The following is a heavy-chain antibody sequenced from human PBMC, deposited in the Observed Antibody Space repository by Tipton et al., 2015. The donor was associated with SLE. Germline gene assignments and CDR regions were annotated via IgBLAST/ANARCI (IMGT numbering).Heavy chain of an antibody. D-gene: IGHD3-10*01. CDR1: GYSISSGYY. V-gene: IGHV4-38-2*01. CDR2: FYYSGST. CDR3: ARVGWDLLWFGEYQPHNWFDP. J-gene: IGHJ5*02. Sequence: TLSLTCAVSGYSISSGYYWGWIRQPPGKGLEWIGNFYYSGSTYYNPSLKSRVTISVDTSKNQFSLKLSSVTAADTAVYYCARVGWDLLWFGEYQPHNWFDPWGQGTLVTVSS.